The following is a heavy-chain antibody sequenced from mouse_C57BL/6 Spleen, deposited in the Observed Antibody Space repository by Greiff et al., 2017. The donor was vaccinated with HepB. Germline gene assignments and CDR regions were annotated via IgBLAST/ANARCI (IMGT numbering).Heavy chain of an antibody. CDR2: IYPRSGNT. J-gene: IGHJ4*01. V-gene: IGHV1-81*01. CDR1: GYTFTSYG. CDR3: ANLLWDEYAMDY. Sequence: QVQLQQSGAELVRPGASVKLSCKASGYTFTSYGISWVKQRTGQGLEWIGEIYPRSGNTYYNEKFKGKATLTADKSSSTAYMELRSLTSEDSAVYFCANLLWDEYAMDYWGQGTSVTVSS. D-gene: IGHD2-1*01.